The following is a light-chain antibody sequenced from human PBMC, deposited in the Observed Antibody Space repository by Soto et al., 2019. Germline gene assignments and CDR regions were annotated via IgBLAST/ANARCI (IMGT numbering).Light chain of an antibody. V-gene: IGLV6-57*04. CDR2: ENN. CDR3: QSYETSTLYV. CDR1: SGSIANNY. J-gene: IGLJ1*01. Sequence: NFMLTQPHSVSESPGKTLSISCTRSSGSIANNYVQWYQQRPGSAPTTVIYENNQRLSGVPDRFSGSTDGSSNSASLTISGLQTEDEADYYCQSYETSTLYVFGTGTKLTVL.